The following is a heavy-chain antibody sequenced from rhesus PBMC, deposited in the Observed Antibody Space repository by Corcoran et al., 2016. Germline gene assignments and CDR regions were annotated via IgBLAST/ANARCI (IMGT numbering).Heavy chain of an antibody. D-gene: IGHD6-25*01. CDR3: ARRSGSWKGEVEGDAFDF. Sequence: QLQLQESGPGLVKPSETLSLTCAVSGGSISSNYWSWIRQPPGKGLEWIGRISGSGGITDYNPSLKSRVTISTDTSKNQFSLKLSSVTAADTAVYYCARRSGSWKGEVEGDAFDFWGQGLRVTVSS. CDR2: ISGSGGIT. J-gene: IGHJ3*01. CDR1: GGSISSNY. V-gene: IGHV4-173*01.